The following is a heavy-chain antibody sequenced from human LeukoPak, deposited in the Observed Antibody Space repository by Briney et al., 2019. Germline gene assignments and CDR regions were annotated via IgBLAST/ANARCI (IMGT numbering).Heavy chain of an antibody. CDR3: AKRPSDYGDYVSYFDY. CDR2: ISYDGSYK. V-gene: IGHV3-30*04. Sequence: GGSLRLSCAASGFTFSAYTMHWVREAPGKGLERVAVISYDGSYKYYADSVRGRFTISRDNSKDTLYLQMNSLRAEDTAVYYCAKRPSDYGDYVSYFDYWGQGTLVTVSS. J-gene: IGHJ4*02. D-gene: IGHD4-17*01. CDR1: GFTFSAYT.